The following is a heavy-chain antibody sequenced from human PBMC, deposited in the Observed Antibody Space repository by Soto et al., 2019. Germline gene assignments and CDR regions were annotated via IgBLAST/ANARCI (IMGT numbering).Heavy chain of an antibody. Sequence: PSDTLSLTSTFSGGSIRVLNYQWPWIRQPPGKGLEWIGYIHYSGSVYYNPSLQSRLSMSVDTSKNLFSLKLASVTAADTAVYFCVREDDGGDRDYYGLDVWGQGTTVT. D-gene: IGHD2-21*02. J-gene: IGHJ6*02. V-gene: IGHV4-30-4*02. CDR1: GGSIRVLNYQ. CDR2: IHYSGSV. CDR3: VREDDGGDRDYYGLDV.